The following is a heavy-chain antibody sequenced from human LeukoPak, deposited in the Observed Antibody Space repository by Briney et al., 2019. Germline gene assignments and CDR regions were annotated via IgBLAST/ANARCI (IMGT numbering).Heavy chain of an antibody. J-gene: IGHJ4*02. D-gene: IGHD6-19*01. CDR3: ARGRDSSPLGFVDY. V-gene: IGHV1-18*01. Sequence: LQDRVTMTTDTSTSTAYMELKSLRSDDTAVYYCARGRDSSPLGFVDYWGQGTLVTVSS.